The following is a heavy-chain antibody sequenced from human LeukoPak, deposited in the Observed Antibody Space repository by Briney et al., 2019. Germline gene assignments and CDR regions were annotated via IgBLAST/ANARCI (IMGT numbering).Heavy chain of an antibody. Sequence: GGSLRLSCAASGFTFSTYAMTWVRQALGKGLEWVSTISSGADYTYYADSVKGRFTISRDNSKSTLYLQMNSLRAEDTAVYYCAREPNNVVTPAGFDYWGQGTLVTVSS. CDR2: ISSGADYT. V-gene: IGHV3-23*01. CDR1: GFTFSTYA. CDR3: AREPNNVVTPAGFDY. J-gene: IGHJ4*02. D-gene: IGHD2-2*01.